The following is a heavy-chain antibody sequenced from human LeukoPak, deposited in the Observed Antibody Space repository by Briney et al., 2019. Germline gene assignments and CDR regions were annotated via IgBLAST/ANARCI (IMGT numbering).Heavy chain of an antibody. D-gene: IGHD3-10*01. J-gene: IGHJ3*02. Sequence: GESLKISCKGSGSSFTSNWIGWVRQLPGKGLEWMGIIYPGDSDTRYSPSFQGQVTISADKSISTAYLQWSSLKASDTAMYYCARHPVLLWFGEALSDAFDIWGQGTMVTVSS. V-gene: IGHV5-51*01. CDR2: IYPGDSDT. CDR1: GSSFTSNW. CDR3: ARHPVLLWFGEALSDAFDI.